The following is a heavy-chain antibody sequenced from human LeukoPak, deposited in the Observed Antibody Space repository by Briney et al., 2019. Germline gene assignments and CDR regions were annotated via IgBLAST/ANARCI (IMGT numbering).Heavy chain of an antibody. Sequence: SETLSLTCTVSGGSISNYYWGWIRHPPGKGREWIGYFYYSGSTNHNPSLKSRVAISVDTSKNQFSLKLSSVTAADTAVYYCARAGQFIAARPITFDYWGQGTLVTVSS. CDR2: FYYSGST. CDR1: GGSISNYY. CDR3: ARAGQFIAARPITFDY. J-gene: IGHJ4*02. D-gene: IGHD6-6*01. V-gene: IGHV4-59*01.